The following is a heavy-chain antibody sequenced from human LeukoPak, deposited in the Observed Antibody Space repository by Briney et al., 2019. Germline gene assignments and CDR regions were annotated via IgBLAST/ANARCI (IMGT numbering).Heavy chain of an antibody. D-gene: IGHD2-2*01. J-gene: IGHJ6*02. Sequence: GGSLRLSCAASGFTVSSNYMSWVRQAPGKGLEWVSAIYTGGSTYYAGSVKGRFTISRDNSKNTLYLQMNSLRAEDTAVYYCAGGGYCSRTTCSNYKGMDVWGQGTTVTVSS. CDR2: IYTGGST. V-gene: IGHV3-66*01. CDR3: AGGGYCSRTTCSNYKGMDV. CDR1: GFTVSSNY.